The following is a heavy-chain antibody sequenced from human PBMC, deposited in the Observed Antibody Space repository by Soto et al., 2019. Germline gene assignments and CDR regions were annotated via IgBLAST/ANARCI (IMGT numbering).Heavy chain of an antibody. V-gene: IGHV4-34*01. Sequence: SETLSLTCAVYGGSFSGYYWSWIRQPPGKGLEWIGEINHSGSTNYNPSLKSRVTISVDTSRNQFSLKLSSVTAADTAVYYCARYKRGYSYGTDYWGQGTLVTVSS. CDR3: ARYKRGYSYGTDY. J-gene: IGHJ4*02. D-gene: IGHD5-18*01. CDR1: GGSFSGYY. CDR2: INHSGST.